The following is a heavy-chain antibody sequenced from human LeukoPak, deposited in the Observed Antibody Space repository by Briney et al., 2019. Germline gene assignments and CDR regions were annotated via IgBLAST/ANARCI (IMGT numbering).Heavy chain of an antibody. D-gene: IGHD3-10*01. CDR3: GSGSYYNWFDP. V-gene: IGHV1-69*05. J-gene: IGHJ5*02. CDR1: VGTFSSYA. CDR2: IIPIFGTA. Sequence: ASVKVSCKASVGTFSSYAISWVRQAPGQGLEWMGRIIPIFGTANYAQKFQGRVTITTDESTSTAYMELSSLRSEDTAVYYCGSGSYYNWFDPWGQGTLVTVSS.